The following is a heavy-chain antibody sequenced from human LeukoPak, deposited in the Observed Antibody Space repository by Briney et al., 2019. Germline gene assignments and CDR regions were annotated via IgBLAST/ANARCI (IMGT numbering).Heavy chain of an antibody. J-gene: IGHJ4*02. CDR1: GFTVSTSD. CDR3: ARVSPFDY. V-gene: IGHV3-66*01. Sequence: GGSLRLSCAASGFTVSTSDVSWVRQAPGKGLEWVSVTYSSGTTYYADSLKGRFTISRDSSKNTLYLQINNLRVDDTAVYYCARVSPFDYWGQGSLVTVSS. CDR2: TYSSGTT.